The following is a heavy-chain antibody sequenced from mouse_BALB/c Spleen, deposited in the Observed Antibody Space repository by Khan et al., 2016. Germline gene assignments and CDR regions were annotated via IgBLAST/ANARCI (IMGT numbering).Heavy chain of an antibody. V-gene: IGHV1S137*01. J-gene: IGHJ3*01. CDR1: GYTFTDYA. Sequence: QVQLQQSGPEVVRPGVSVKISCKGTGYTFTDYAIHWVKQSHAKSLEWIGVISTYNGHTNYNQKFKGKATMTVDKSSSTAFMELARLTSEDSAISFCAKSRDYDWFSFWGQGTLVTVS. CDR3: AKSRDYDWFSF. CDR2: ISTYNGHT. D-gene: IGHD2-4*01.